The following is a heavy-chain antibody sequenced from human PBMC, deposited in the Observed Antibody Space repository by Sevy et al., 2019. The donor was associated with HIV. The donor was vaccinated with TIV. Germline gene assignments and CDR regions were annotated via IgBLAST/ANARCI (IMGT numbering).Heavy chain of an antibody. V-gene: IGHV3-23*01. CDR2: ISPSGGST. Sequence: GGSLRLSCAASGFTFISYAMSWVRQAPGKGLEWVSSISPSGGSTYYADSVKGRFSISRDNSKNTVDLQMNSLRAEDTAIYYCAKDVVVLIGDAFDIWGQGTMVTVSS. D-gene: IGHD3-22*01. CDR3: AKDVVVLIGDAFDI. CDR1: GFTFISYA. J-gene: IGHJ3*02.